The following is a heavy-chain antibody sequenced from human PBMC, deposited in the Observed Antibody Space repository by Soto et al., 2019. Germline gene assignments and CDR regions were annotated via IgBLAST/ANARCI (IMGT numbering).Heavy chain of an antibody. J-gene: IGHJ4*02. CDR2: VWYDGTIE. CDR3: AREYYDSIWGSPFYLDF. CDR1: GFTFNTYA. V-gene: IGHV3-33*01. Sequence: HPGGSLRLSCAASGFTFNTYAMHWVRQAPGKGLEWVAVVWYDGTIEKYADSVKGRFTISRDNSKNTLYLQMNSPRAEDTAVYYCAREYYDSIWGSPFYLDFWGQGTQVTVSS. D-gene: IGHD3-16*01.